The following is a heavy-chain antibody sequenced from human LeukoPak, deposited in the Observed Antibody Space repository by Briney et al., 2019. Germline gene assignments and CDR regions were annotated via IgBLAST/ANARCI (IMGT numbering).Heavy chain of an antibody. D-gene: IGHD2-21*01. V-gene: IGHV3-7*01. CDR3: ASPGEGGRLWDFDY. Sequence: PGGSLRLSCAGSGFSFSTFWMSWVRQAPGKGLEWVANIKQDGSEKYYVDSEKGRFSISRDNAENSLYLQMNSLRVEDTAVYYCASPGEGGRLWDFDYWGQGTLVTVSS. CDR2: IKQDGSEK. CDR1: GFSFSTFW. J-gene: IGHJ4*02.